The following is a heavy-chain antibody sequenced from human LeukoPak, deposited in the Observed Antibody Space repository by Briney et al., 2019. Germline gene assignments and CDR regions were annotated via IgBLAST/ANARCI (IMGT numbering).Heavy chain of an antibody. V-gene: IGHV4-39*07. Sequence: SETLSLTCTVSGGSISSSSYYWGWIRQPPGKGLEWIGSIYYSGSTYYNPSLKSRVTISVDRSKNQFSLKLSSVTAADTAVYYCASRYCSSTSCYNTRFDYWGQGTLVTVSS. CDR1: GGSISSSSYY. D-gene: IGHD2-2*01. CDR2: IYYSGST. CDR3: ASRYCSSTSCYNTRFDY. J-gene: IGHJ4*02.